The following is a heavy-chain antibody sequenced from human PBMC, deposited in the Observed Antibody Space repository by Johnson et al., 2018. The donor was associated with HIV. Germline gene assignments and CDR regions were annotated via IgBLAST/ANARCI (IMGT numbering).Heavy chain of an antibody. V-gene: IGHV3-74*01. CDR2: INSDGSSI. J-gene: IGHJ3*02. D-gene: IGHD6-6*01. CDR3: ARDQYSTSDDDAFDI. CDR1: GFTFSSYW. Sequence: VQLVESGGGVVQPGGSLRLSCAASGFTFSSYWMHWVRQAPGKGLVWVSRINSDGSSIGYADSVKGRFTISRDNAKNSLYLQMNSLRAEDTAFYYCARDQYSTSDDDAFDIWGQGTMVTVSS.